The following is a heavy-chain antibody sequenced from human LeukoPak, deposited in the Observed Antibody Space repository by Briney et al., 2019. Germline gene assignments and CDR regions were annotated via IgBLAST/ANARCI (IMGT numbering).Heavy chain of an antibody. Sequence: SETLSLTCTVSGGSISSYYWSWIRQPPGKGLEWIGYIYYSGGTNYNPSLKSRVTISVDTSKNQFSLKLSSVTAADTAVYYCARVIGSVTNWFDPWGQGTLVTVSS. CDR1: GGSISSYY. V-gene: IGHV4-59*01. CDR3: ARVIGSVTNWFDP. CDR2: IYYSGGT. J-gene: IGHJ5*02. D-gene: IGHD6-19*01.